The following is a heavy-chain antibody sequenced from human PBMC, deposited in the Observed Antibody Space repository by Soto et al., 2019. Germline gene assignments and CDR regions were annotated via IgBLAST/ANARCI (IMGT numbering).Heavy chain of an antibody. J-gene: IGHJ4*02. Sequence: LSLTCAASGFTFSSYSMNWVRQAPGKGLEWVSYISSSSTIYYADSVKGRFTISRDNAKNSLYLQMNSLRDGDAAVYYCARAIAAADFDYWGQGTLVTVSS. CDR1: GFTFSSYS. D-gene: IGHD6-13*01. CDR2: ISSSSTI. V-gene: IGHV3-48*02. CDR3: ARAIAAADFDY.